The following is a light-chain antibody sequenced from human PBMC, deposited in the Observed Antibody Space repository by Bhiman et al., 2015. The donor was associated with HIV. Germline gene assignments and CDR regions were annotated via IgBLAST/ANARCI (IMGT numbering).Light chain of an antibody. CDR2: GNV. Sequence: QSVLTQSPSVSGTPGQRVTIFCSGSDSDIGINSVSWYQQLPGTAPKLLIYGNVLRPSGVPDRFSGSKSGNTASLTISGLQAEDEADYYCSSYSSGSTRYVFGTGTKVTVL. J-gene: IGLJ1*01. V-gene: IGLV1-44*01. CDR1: DSDIGINS. CDR3: SSYSSGSTRYV.